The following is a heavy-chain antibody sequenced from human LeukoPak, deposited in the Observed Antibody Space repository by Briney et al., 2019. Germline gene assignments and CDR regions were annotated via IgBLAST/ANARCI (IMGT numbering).Heavy chain of an antibody. CDR3: ARDSGSHYSDY. V-gene: IGHV3-23*01. CDR2: ISASGDNT. CDR1: GFTFSSNT. Sequence: PGGSLRLSCAASGFTFSSNTMNWVRQAPGRGLEWVSAISASGDNTYYADSVKGRFTFSRDNSKNTLYLQMNSLRVVDTAVYYCARDSGSHYSDYWGQGTLVTVSS. J-gene: IGHJ4*02. D-gene: IGHD3-10*01.